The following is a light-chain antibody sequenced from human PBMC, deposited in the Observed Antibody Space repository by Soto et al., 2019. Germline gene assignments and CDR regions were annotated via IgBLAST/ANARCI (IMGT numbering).Light chain of an antibody. J-gene: IGLJ2*01. CDR2: DVS. CDR1: SSDVGSYNL. Sequence: QSVLTQPASVSGSPGQSITISCTGTSSDVGSYNLVSWYQQHPGKAPKLMISDVSKRPSGVPDRFSGPKSGNTASLTISGLQAEDEADYYCCSYAGDLALFGGGTKVTVL. CDR3: CSYAGDLAL. V-gene: IGLV2-23*02.